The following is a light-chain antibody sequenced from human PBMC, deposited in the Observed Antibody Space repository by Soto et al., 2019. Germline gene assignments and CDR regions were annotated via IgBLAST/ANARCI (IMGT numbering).Light chain of an antibody. J-gene: IGLJ1*01. CDR1: SSDVCAYDY. Sequence: QSALTQPASVSGSPGQSITISCTGTSSDVCAYDYVSWYQQYPGKAPKLMIYDVTDRPSGVSDRFFGSKSGNTASLTISGLQAEDEADYYCSSYTSGSTPYVFGTGTKVTVL. CDR2: DVT. V-gene: IGLV2-14*03. CDR3: SSYTSGSTPYV.